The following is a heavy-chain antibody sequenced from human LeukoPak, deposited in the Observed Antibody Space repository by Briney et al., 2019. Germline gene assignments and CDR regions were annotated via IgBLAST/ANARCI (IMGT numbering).Heavy chain of an antibody. J-gene: IGHJ2*01. V-gene: IGHV5-51*01. CDR2: IYPSDSDT. Sequence: GGSLKISFKGSGYSFTDYWIGWVRQMPGKGVEWMGIIYPSDSDTNYSPSFQGQVTISVDKSISTAYLQWSSLKTSDSAMYYCAKGYWYFDLWGRGTLLTVSS. CDR1: GYSFTDYW. CDR3: AKGYWYFDL.